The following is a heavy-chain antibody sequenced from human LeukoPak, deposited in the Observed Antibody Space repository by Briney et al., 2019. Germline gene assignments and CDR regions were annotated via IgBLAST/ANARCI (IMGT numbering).Heavy chain of an antibody. CDR1: GFTFSSYE. CDR3: TSNSSSWRGYFDY. V-gene: IGHV3-48*03. J-gene: IGHJ4*02. Sequence: PGGSLRLSCAASGFTFSSYEMNWVRQAPGKGLEWVSYISSSGSTIYYADSVKGRFTISRDNAKNSLYLQMNGLRAEDTAVYYCTSNSSSWRGYFDYWGQGTLVTVSS. CDR2: ISSSGSTI. D-gene: IGHD6-13*01.